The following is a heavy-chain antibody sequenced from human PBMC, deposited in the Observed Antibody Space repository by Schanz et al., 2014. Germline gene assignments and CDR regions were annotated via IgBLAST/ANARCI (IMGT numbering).Heavy chain of an antibody. Sequence: EVQLVESGGGLVKPGGSLRLSCAASGFTFSDAWMTWVRQAPGKGLEWVGRIKSKIDGGTTDYAAPVKGRFTISRDESESSLYLQMDSLKTEDTAVYYCARRNFYDKSAAFDYWGQGSLVTVSS. J-gene: IGHJ4*02. D-gene: IGHD3-9*01. V-gene: IGHV3-15*01. CDR3: ARRNFYDKSAAFDY. CDR1: GFTFSDAW. CDR2: IKSKIDGGTT.